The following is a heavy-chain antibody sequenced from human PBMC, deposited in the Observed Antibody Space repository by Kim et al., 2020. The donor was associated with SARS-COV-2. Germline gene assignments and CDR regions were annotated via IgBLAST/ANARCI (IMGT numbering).Heavy chain of an antibody. CDR3: ARDRRAIAAAGPYYYGMDV. D-gene: IGHD6-13*01. V-gene: IGHV3-74*01. CDR2: INSDGSST. J-gene: IGHJ6*02. CDR1: GFTFSSYW. Sequence: GGSLRLSCAASGFTFSSYWMHWVRQAPGKGLVWVSRINSDGSSTSYADSVKGRFTISRDNAKNTLYLQMNSLRAEDTAVYYCARDRRAIAAAGPYYYGMDVWGQGTTVTVSS.